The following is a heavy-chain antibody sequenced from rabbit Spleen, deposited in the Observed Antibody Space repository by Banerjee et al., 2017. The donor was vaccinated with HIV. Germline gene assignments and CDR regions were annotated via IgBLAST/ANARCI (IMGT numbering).Heavy chain of an antibody. D-gene: IGHD4-1*01. Sequence: QEQLVESGGGLVQPEGSLTLTCKASRFSFSDRDVMCWVRQAPGKGLEWIGYIDPVFGSTYYASWVNGRFTISSHNAQNTLYLRLNSLTAADTATYFCARDLAGVIGWNFNLWGPGTLVTVS. CDR3: ARDLAGVIGWNFNL. CDR1: RFSFSDRDV. J-gene: IGHJ4*01. CDR2: IDPVFGST. V-gene: IGHV1S47*01.